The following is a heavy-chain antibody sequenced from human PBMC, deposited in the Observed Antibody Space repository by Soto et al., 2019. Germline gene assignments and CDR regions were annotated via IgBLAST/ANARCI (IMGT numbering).Heavy chain of an antibody. CDR2: ISSSSSYI. V-gene: IGHV3-21*01. D-gene: IGHD6-13*01. J-gene: IGHJ6*02. CDR3: ARDGIAATGYYYYYGMDV. CDR1: GFTFSGYS. Sequence: EEQVVESGGGLVKPGGSLRLSCAASGFTFSGYSMNWVRQAPGKGLEWVSSISSSSSYIFYADSVKGRFTISRDNAKNSLYLQMNSLRAEDTAVYYCARDGIAATGYYYYYGMDVWGQGTTVTVPS.